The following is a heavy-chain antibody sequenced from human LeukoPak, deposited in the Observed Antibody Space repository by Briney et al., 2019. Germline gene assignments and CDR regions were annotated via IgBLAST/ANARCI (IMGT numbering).Heavy chain of an antibody. CDR2: IKSKTDGGTT. V-gene: IGHV3-15*01. CDR1: GFTFSSYN. Sequence: PGGSLRLSCAASGFTFSSYNINWVRQAPGKGLQWVGRIKSKTDGGTTHYAAPVKGRFTISRDDSKNTLYLQMNSLRAEDTAVYYCAKLGPVTGTDYWGQGTLVTVSS. CDR3: AKLGPVTGTDY. D-gene: IGHD6-19*01. J-gene: IGHJ4*02.